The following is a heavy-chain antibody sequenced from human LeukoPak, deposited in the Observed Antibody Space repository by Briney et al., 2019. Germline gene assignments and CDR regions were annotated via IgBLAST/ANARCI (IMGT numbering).Heavy chain of an antibody. D-gene: IGHD3-10*01. V-gene: IGHV4-59*01. CDR3: ARDSNTPGVAYFDY. Sequence: PSETLSLTCTVSGGSISSYYWSWIRQPPGKGLEWIGYIYYSGSTNYNPSLKSRVTISVDTSKNQFSLKLSSVTAADTAVYYCARDSNTPGVAYFDYWGQGTLVTVSS. CDR1: GGSISSYY. J-gene: IGHJ4*02. CDR2: IYYSGST.